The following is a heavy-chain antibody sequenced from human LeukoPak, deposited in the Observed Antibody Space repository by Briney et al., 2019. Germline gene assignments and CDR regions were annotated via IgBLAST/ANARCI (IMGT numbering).Heavy chain of an antibody. CDR2: ISGSGAST. Sequence: GGSLRLSCAASGFTFSSYAMSWVRQAPGKGLEWVSGISGSGASTYYADSVKGRFTIFRDNSKNTLYLQMNGLRAEDTAVYFCAKGLHLFDPWGQGTLVTVSS. J-gene: IGHJ5*02. V-gene: IGHV3-23*01. CDR3: AKGLHLFDP. CDR1: GFTFSSYA.